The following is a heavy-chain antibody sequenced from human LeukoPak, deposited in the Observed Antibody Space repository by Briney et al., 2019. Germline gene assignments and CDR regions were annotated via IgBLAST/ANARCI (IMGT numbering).Heavy chain of an antibody. Sequence: VGFLRLSCAASAFTFSGDYMRWIRQAPRKGLEWVSYISSSGSTIYYADSVKGRFTISRDNAKNSLYLQMNSLRAEDTAVYYCARVGFGFHHWGQGTLVTVSS. J-gene: IGHJ1*01. CDR1: AFTFSGDY. D-gene: IGHD3-16*01. V-gene: IGHV3-11*01. CDR2: ISSSGSTI. CDR3: ARVGFGFHH.